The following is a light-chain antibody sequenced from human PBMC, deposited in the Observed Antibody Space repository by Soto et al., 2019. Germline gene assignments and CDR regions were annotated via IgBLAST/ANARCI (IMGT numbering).Light chain of an antibody. CDR1: SSYVGVYDF. J-gene: IGLJ2*01. Sequence: QSALTQPASVSGSPGQSITISCTGTSSYVGVYDFVSWYQQHPAKAPKLLIYDVSYRPSGVSDRFSGSKSGNTASLTISGLQAEDEADYYCCSYTSSSTVLFGGGTKLTVL. CDR3: CSYTSSSTVL. V-gene: IGLV2-14*01. CDR2: DVS.